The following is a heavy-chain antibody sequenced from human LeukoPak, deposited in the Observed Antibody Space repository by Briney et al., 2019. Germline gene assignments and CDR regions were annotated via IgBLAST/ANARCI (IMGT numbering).Heavy chain of an antibody. CDR3: AKDSFDHNGVYDAFDI. D-gene: IGHD3-9*01. CDR2: IGSSEK. Sequence: PGGSLGLSCAASGFTFNIFAMSWVRQAPGKGLEWVSTIGSSEKYYADSVKGRFTISRDNSKKTLYLQMNSLRAEDTAIYYCAKDSFDHNGVYDAFDIWSQGTLVTVSS. J-gene: IGHJ3*02. CDR1: GFTFNIFA. V-gene: IGHV3-23*01.